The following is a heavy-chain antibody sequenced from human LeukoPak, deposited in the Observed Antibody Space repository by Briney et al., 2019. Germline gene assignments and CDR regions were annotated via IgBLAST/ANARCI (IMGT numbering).Heavy chain of an antibody. CDR2: IYTSGST. V-gene: IGHV4-4*07. D-gene: IGHD6-13*01. CDR1: GGSMINYY. J-gene: IGHJ4*02. Sequence: SQTLSLTCSVSGGSMINYYWTWIRQPAGKGLQWIGRIYTSGSTNYNPSLKSRVSISVDTSKNQFSLRLSSVTAADTAVYYCARGLEEYVAAAGNWGQGTLVTVSS. CDR3: ARGLEEYVAAAGN.